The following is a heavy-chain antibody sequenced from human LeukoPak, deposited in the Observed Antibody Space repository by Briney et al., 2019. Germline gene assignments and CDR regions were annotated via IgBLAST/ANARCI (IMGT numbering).Heavy chain of an antibody. V-gene: IGHV1-46*01. D-gene: IGHD2-8*01. CDR2: INPSGGST. Sequence: ASVKVSCEASGYTFSSYYMHWVRQAPGQGFEWMGIINPSGGSTSYAQKFQGRVTMTRDTSTSTVYMELSSLRSEDTAVYYCARTDCTNGVCYIPYFDYWGQGTLVTVSS. CDR1: GYTFSSYY. CDR3: ARTDCTNGVCYIPYFDY. J-gene: IGHJ4*02.